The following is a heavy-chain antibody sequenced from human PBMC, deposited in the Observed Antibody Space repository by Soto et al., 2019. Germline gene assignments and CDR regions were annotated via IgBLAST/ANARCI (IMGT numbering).Heavy chain of an antibody. CDR3: ARDQAVAVAGNIYYYYGMDV. Sequence: GGSLRLSCAASGFMFSDYYMSWIRQAPGKGLEWVSYVSSGSSYRNYADSVRGRFTISRDNAKNSLYLQMNSLRAEDTAVFYFARDQAVAVAGNIYYYYGMDVWGQGTTVTVSS. CDR1: GFMFSDYY. CDR2: VSSGSSYR. V-gene: IGHV3-11*06. D-gene: IGHD6-19*01. J-gene: IGHJ6*02.